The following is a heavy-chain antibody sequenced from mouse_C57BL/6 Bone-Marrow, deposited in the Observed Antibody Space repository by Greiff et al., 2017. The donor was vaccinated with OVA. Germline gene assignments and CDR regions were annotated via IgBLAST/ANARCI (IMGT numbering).Heavy chain of an antibody. V-gene: IGHV1-82*01. D-gene: IGHD2-3*01. CDR2: IYPGDGDT. Sequence: VQLQQSGPELVKPGASVKISCKASGYAFSSSWMNWVKQRPGKGLEWIGRIYPGDGDTNYNGKFKGKATLTADKSSSTAYMQLSSLTSEDSAVYVCARHEDGYYASYFDYWGHGTTLTVSS. CDR3: ARHEDGYYASYFDY. J-gene: IGHJ2*01. CDR1: GYAFSSSW.